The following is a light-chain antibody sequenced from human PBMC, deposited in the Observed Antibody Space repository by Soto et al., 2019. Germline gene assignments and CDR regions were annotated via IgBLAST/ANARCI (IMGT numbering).Light chain of an antibody. Sequence: SASVGGRVTITRRASQRMSGWLAWHQQKPGKAPKLLTYDVSALKRGVPPRFSGSGSGTEFTLTISSLHPDDFATYYCQQYDSFSVTFGQGTKV. CDR1: QRMSGW. J-gene: IGKJ1*01. CDR2: DVS. V-gene: IGKV1-5*01. CDR3: QQYDSFSVT.